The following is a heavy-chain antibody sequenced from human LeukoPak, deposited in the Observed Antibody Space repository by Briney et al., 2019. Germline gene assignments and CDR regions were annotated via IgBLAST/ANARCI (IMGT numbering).Heavy chain of an antibody. CDR2: ISAYNGNT. J-gene: IGHJ4*02. CDR3: ARGYMGSTSYFDS. D-gene: IGHD1-26*01. CDR1: GHTFTNYG. V-gene: IGHV1-18*01. Sequence: ASVKVSCKASGHTFTNYGFSWVRQAPGQGLEWMGWISAYNGNTNYPQKFQGRVTLTTDSSTETAYMDLRSLRSDDTAVYYCARGYMGSTSYFDSWGQGTLVTVSS.